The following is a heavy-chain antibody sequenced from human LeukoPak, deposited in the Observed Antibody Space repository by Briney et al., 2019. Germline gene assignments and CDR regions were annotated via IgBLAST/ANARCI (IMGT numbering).Heavy chain of an antibody. CDR3: ATAAGYSSGWVWFDP. Sequence: SGTLSPTCAVSGGSISSSNWWSWVRQPPGKGLEWIGEIYHSGSTNYNPSLKSRVTISVDKSKNQFSLKLSSVTAADTAVYYCATAAGYSSGWVWFDPWGQGTLVTVSS. CDR1: GGSISSSNW. D-gene: IGHD6-19*01. V-gene: IGHV4-4*02. J-gene: IGHJ5*02. CDR2: IYHSGST.